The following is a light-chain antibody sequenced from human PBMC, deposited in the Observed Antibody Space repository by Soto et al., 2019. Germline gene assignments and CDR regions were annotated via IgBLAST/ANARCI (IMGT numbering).Light chain of an antibody. CDR3: AAWDDSLSGPV. CDR2: RNN. V-gene: IGLV1-47*01. CDR1: SSNIGSNY. Sequence: QAVVTQPPSASGTPGQRVTISCSGSSSNIGSNYVYWYQQLPGTAPKLLIYRNNQRLSGVPDRCSGSKSGTSASLAISGLRSEDEADYYCAAWDDSLSGPVFGGGTKLTVL. J-gene: IGLJ2*01.